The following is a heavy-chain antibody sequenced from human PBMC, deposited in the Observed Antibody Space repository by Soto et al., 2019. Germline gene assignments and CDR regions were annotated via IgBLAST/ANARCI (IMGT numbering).Heavy chain of an antibody. V-gene: IGHV4-39*01. Sequence: QLQLQESGPGLVKPSETLSLTCTVSGGSISSSSYYWGWIRQPPGKGLEWIGSIYYSGSTYYNPSLKSRVTISVYTSKNQFSLKLSSVTAADTAVYYCARHSVRLQAFDPWGQGTLVTVSS. CDR2: IYYSGST. J-gene: IGHJ5*02. CDR3: ARHSVRLQAFDP. CDR1: GGSISSSSYY. D-gene: IGHD4-4*01.